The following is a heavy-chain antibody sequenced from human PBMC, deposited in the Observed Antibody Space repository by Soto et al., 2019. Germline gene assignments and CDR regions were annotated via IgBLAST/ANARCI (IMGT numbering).Heavy chain of an antibody. CDR2: IYYSGST. CDR1: GGSISSGDYY. J-gene: IGHJ6*02. CDR3: ARLNGYCISTNCHGYYGMDV. D-gene: IGHD2-2*03. Sequence: PSEPLSLTCPVSGGSISSGDYYWSWIRQPPGKGLEWIGSIYYSGSTYYNPSLKSRVTISVDTSKNEFSLRLSSVTAADTAVYYCARLNGYCISTNCHGYYGMDVWGQGTTVTVS. V-gene: IGHV4-39*01.